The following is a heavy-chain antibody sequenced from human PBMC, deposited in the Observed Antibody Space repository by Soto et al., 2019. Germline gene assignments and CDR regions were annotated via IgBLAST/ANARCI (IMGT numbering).Heavy chain of an antibody. J-gene: IGHJ5*02. CDR2: IYYSGGT. CDR3: ARGIGMGYYYGSGTKGWFDP. CDR1: GGSISSGGYY. Sequence: QVQLQESGPGLVKPSQTLSLTCTVSGGSISSGGYYWSWIRQHPGKGLGWIGYIYYSGGTYYNPSLKSRVTISVDTSKNQFSLKLSSVTAADTAVYYCARGIGMGYYYGSGTKGWFDPWGQGTLVTVSS. V-gene: IGHV4-31*03. D-gene: IGHD3-10*01.